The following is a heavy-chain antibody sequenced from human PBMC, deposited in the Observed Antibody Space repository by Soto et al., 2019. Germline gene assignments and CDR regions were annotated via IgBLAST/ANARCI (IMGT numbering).Heavy chain of an antibody. J-gene: IGHJ5*02. D-gene: IGHD1-1*01. Sequence: GSLRLSCAASGFTFSSYAMSGVRQSPGKGLEWVSTISGSGGSTYYADSVKGRFTISRDNSKNTLYLQVNSLRAEDTAVYYCAKDRTTTGTTARFDPWGQGTLVTVSS. CDR2: ISGSGGST. CDR3: AKDRTTTGTTARFDP. V-gene: IGHV3-23*01. CDR1: GFTFSSYA.